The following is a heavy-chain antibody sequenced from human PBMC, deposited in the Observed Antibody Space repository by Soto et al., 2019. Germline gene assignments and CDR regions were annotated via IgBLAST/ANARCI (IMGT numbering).Heavy chain of an antibody. CDR2: ISAYNGNT. V-gene: IGHV1-18*01. CDR1: GYTFTSYG. D-gene: IGHD5-12*01. Sequence: QVQLVQSGAEVKKPGASVKVSCKASGYTFTSYGISWVRQAPGQGLEWMGWISAYNGNTNYAQKLQGRVTMTTDTSTSTAYMELRSLRSVDTAVYYCARVDIVATILATHYDYWGQGTLVTVSS. J-gene: IGHJ4*02. CDR3: ARVDIVATILATHYDY.